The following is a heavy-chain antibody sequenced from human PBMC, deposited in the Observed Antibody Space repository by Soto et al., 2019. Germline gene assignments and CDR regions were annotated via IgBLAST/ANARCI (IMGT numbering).Heavy chain of an antibody. D-gene: IGHD3-16*01. V-gene: IGHV3-23*01. J-gene: IGHJ3*02. CDR1: GFTFSSYA. CDR3: AKAYYDYVWGSCDAFDI. Sequence: LRLSCAASGFTFSSYAMSWVRQAPGKGLEWVSAISGSGGSTYYADSVKGRFTISRDNSKNTLYLQMNSLRAEDTAVYYCAKAYYDYVWGSCDAFDIWGQGTMVTVSS. CDR2: ISGSGGST.